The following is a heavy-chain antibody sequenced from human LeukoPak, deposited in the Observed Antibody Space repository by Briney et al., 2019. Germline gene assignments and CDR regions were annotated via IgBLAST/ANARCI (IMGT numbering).Heavy chain of an antibody. CDR2: IYYSGST. Sequence: SETLSLTCTVSGGSISSYYWSWIRQPPGKGLEWLGYIYYSGSTNYNPSLKSRVTISVDTSKNQFSLKLSSVTAADTAVYYCAKDLRGSGSYPTFDYWGQGTLVTVSS. V-gene: IGHV4-59*01. CDR1: GGSISSYY. D-gene: IGHD3-10*01. J-gene: IGHJ4*02. CDR3: AKDLRGSGSYPTFDY.